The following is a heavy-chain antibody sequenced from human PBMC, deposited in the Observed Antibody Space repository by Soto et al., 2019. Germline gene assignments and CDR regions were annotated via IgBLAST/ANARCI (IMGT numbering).Heavy chain of an antibody. CDR3: AREILVATVALRPGFDY. V-gene: IGHV3-30-3*01. J-gene: IGHJ4*02. D-gene: IGHD5-12*01. CDR1: GFIFNSFA. Sequence: SLRLSCEASGFIFNSFAMHWVRQAPGKGLEWVALISYDGTKKFYADSVKGRFTISRENSMNTVYLHMTSLGPEDTSVYYCAREILVATVALRPGFDYWGLGTLVTVSS. CDR2: ISYDGTKK.